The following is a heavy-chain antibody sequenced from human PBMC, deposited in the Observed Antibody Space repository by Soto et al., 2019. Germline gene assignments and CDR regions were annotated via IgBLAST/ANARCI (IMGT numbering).Heavy chain of an antibody. V-gene: IGHV4-59*08. CDR2: IYYSGST. Sequence: QVQLQESGPGLVKPSETLSLTCSVSGGSVSSFYWSWIRQPPGKGLEWIGYIYYSGSTNYNPSLKSGVSLSVDTSKTQFSLNLSSVTAADTAVYYCARHKDDYVWGSYRTEPYFDYWGQGILVTVSS. CDR1: GGSVSSFY. D-gene: IGHD3-16*02. CDR3: ARHKDDYVWGSYRTEPYFDY. J-gene: IGHJ4*02.